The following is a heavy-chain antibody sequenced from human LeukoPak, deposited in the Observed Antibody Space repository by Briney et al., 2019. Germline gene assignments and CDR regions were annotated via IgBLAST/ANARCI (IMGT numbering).Heavy chain of an antibody. CDR2: INHSGST. J-gene: IGHJ4*02. CDR1: GFTFSSYS. CDR3: ARGPRGGEPGNYFDY. V-gene: IGHV4-34*01. D-gene: IGHD3-16*01. Sequence: GSLRLSCAASGFTFSSYSMNWIRQPPGKGLEWIGEINHSGSTNYNPSLKSRVTISVDTSKNQFSLKLSSVTAADTAVYYCARGPRGGEPGNYFDYWGQGTLVTVSS.